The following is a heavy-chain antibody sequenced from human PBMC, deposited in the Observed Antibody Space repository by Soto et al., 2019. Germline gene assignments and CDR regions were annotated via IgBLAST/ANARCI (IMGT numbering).Heavy chain of an antibody. D-gene: IGHD1-26*01. Sequence: ASVKVSCKASGGTFSSYAISWVRQAPGQGLEWMGGIIPIFGTANYAQKFQGRVTITADESTSTAYMELSSLRSEDMAVYYCARDLRRGLYSGSYYDYYYGMDVWGQGTTVTVSS. CDR1: GGTFSSYA. J-gene: IGHJ6*02. CDR2: IIPIFGTA. V-gene: IGHV1-69*13. CDR3: ARDLRRGLYSGSYYDYYYGMDV.